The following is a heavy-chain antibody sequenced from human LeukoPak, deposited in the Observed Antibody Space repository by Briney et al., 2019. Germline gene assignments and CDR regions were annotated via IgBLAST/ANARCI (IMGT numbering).Heavy chain of an antibody. J-gene: IGHJ3*02. D-gene: IGHD3-22*01. CDR3: ARDIISGLTYYYDSSGPGAFDI. Sequence: GGSPRLSCAASGFTFSSYSMNWVRQAPGKGLEWVSYISSSSSTIYYADSVKGRFTISRDNAKNSLYLQMNSLRAEDTAVYYCARDIISGLTYYYDSSGPGAFDIWGQGTMVTVSS. CDR2: ISSSSSTI. V-gene: IGHV3-48*04. CDR1: GFTFSSYS.